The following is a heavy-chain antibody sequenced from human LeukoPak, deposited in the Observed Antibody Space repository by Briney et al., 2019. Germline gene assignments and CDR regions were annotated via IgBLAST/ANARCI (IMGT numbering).Heavy chain of an antibody. CDR2: IGKSDDGT. D-gene: IGHD3-22*01. J-gene: IGHJ4*02. V-gene: IGHV3-23*01. CDR3: ARGRFYDSSGSDFDF. Sequence: GGSLRLSCAASGFTFSNYAMSWVRQAPGKGLEWVSGIGKSDDGTHYADSVKGRFTISRDNSKNTLYLQMNSLRAGDTAVYYCARGRFYDSSGSDFDFWGQGTLVTVSS. CDR1: GFTFSNYA.